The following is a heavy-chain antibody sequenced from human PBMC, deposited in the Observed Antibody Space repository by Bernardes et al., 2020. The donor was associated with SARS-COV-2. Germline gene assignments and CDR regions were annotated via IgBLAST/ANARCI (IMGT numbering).Heavy chain of an antibody. CDR2: IYPGDSDT. D-gene: IGHD4-17*01. Sequence: GASLKISCKGSDYTFTNYWIGWVRPMPGKGLEWMGIIYPGDSDTKYSPSFQGRVTISADKSVNTAYLQWSSLKASDTAIYYCGRRRYGDFGVDVWGQGTTVTVSS. J-gene: IGHJ6*02. V-gene: IGHV5-51*01. CDR3: GRRRYGDFGVDV. CDR1: DYTFTNYW.